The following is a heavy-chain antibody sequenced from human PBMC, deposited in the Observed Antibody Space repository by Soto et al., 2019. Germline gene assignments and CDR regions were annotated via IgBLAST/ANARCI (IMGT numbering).Heavy chain of an antibody. V-gene: IGHV4-39*01. CDR3: ARGHRGATTFDY. CDR1: GGSISSSSYY. CDR2: IYYSGST. Sequence: SETLSLTCTVSGGSISSSSYYWGWIRQPPGKGLEWIGSIYYSGSTYYNPSLKSRVTISVDTSKNQFSLKLSSVTAADTAVYYCARGHRGATTFDYWGQGTLVTVSS. D-gene: IGHD1-26*01. J-gene: IGHJ4*02.